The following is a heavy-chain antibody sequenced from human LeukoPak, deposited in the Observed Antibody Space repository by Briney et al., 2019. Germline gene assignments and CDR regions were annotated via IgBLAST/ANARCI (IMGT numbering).Heavy chain of an antibody. CDR2: IIPIFGTA. CDR3: ARGGYDILTGYYRYNWFDP. D-gene: IGHD3-9*01. CDR1: GGTFSSYA. V-gene: IGHV1-69*01. Sequence: SVKVSCKAPGGTFSSYAISWVRQAPGQGLEWMGGIIPIFGTANYAQKFQGRVTITADESTSTAYMELSSLRSEDTAVYYCARGGYDILTGYYRYNWFDPWGREPWSPSPQ. J-gene: IGHJ5*02.